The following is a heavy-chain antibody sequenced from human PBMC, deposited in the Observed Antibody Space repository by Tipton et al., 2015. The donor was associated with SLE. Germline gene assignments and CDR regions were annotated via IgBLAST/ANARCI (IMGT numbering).Heavy chain of an antibody. CDR1: GVSISDHY. CDR3: AKYFYDVTGYQSVDS. Sequence: TLSLTCTVSGVSISDHYWSWIRQPPGKGLECLGYVFYSGSSDFYRAHYSPSLMSRVIISVDSSKSQFSLRLTSVTAADTAVYYCAKYFYDVTGYQSVDSWGQGALVTVSS. V-gene: IGHV4-59*11. CDR2: VFYSGSSDFYRA. D-gene: IGHD3-22*01. J-gene: IGHJ4*02.